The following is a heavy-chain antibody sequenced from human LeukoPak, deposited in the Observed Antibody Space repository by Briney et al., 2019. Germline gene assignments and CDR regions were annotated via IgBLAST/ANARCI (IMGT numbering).Heavy chain of an antibody. J-gene: IGHJ5*02. V-gene: IGHV4-61*02. CDR2: IYTSGST. CDR1: GGSISSGSYY. Sequence: PSQTLSLTXTVSGGSISSGSYYWSWIRQPAGKGLEWIGRIYTSGSTNYNPSLKSRVTISVDTSKNQFSLKLSSVTAADTAVYYCARLSSWPLNWFDPWGQGTLVTVSS. CDR3: ARLSSWPLNWFDP. D-gene: IGHD6-13*01.